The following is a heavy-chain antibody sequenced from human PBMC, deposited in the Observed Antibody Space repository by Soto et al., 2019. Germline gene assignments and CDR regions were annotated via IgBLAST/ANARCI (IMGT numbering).Heavy chain of an antibody. J-gene: IGHJ4*02. CDR2: ISYDGSNK. V-gene: IGHV3-30*18. CDR1: GFTFSSYG. Sequence: PGGSLRLSCAASGFTFSSYGMHWVRQAPGKGLEWVAVISYDGSNKYYADSVKGRFTISRDNSKNTLYLQMNSLRAEDTAVYYCAKDLSVGEAATPFDYWGQGTLVTVSS. D-gene: IGHD2-15*01. CDR3: AKDLSVGEAATPFDY.